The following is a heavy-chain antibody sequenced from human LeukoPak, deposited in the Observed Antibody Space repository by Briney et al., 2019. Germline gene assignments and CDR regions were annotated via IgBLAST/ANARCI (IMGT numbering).Heavy chain of an antibody. CDR3: ARHHSGYDSFDY. D-gene: IGHD5-12*01. CDR1: GGSISSSSYY. CDR2: IYYSGST. Sequence: SETLSLTCTVSGGSISSSSYYWGWIRQPPGKGLEWIGSIYYSGSTYYNPSLKSRVTISVDTSKNQFSLKLSSVTAADTAVYYCARHHSGYDSFDYRGQGTLVTVSS. J-gene: IGHJ4*02. V-gene: IGHV4-39*01.